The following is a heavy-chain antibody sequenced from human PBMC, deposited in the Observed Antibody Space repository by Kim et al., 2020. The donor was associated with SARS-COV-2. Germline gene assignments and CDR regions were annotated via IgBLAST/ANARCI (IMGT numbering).Heavy chain of an antibody. CDR2: INHSGST. CDR1: GGSFSGYY. CDR3: ARFKGRPYYFDY. J-gene: IGHJ4*02. Sequence: SETLSLTCAVYGGSFSGYYWSWIRQPPGKGLEWIGEINHSGSTNYNPSLKSRVTISVDTSKNQFSLKLSSVTAADTAVYYCARFKGRPYYFDYWGQGTLVTVSS. V-gene: IGHV4-34*01.